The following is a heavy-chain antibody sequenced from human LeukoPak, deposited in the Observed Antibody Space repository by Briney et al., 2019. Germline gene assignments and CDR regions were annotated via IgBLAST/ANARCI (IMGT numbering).Heavy chain of an antibody. Sequence: GGTLRLSCAASGFTFSSYGMHWVRQAPGKGLEWVAFIRYDGSNKYYADSVKGRFTISRDNSKNTLYLQMNSLRAEDTAVYYCAKTWGGIYYGSGSSPGFDYWGQGTLVTVSS. J-gene: IGHJ4*02. CDR3: AKTWGGIYYGSGSSPGFDY. CDR1: GFTFSSYG. CDR2: IRYDGSNK. V-gene: IGHV3-30*02. D-gene: IGHD3-10*01.